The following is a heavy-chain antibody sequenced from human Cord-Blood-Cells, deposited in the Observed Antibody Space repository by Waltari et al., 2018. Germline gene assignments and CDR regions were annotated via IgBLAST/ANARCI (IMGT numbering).Heavy chain of an antibody. J-gene: IGHJ4*02. CDR2: INPSGGST. D-gene: IGHD5-12*01. CDR1: GYTFTSYY. V-gene: IGHV1-46*03. CDR3: ARVRRIGGYNDY. Sequence: QVQLVQSGAEVKKPGASVKVSCTASGYTFTSYYMHWVQQAPGQGLEWMGIINPSGGSTSYAQKFQGRVTMTRDTSTSTVYMELSSLRSEDTAVYYCARVRRIGGYNDYWGQGTLVTVSS.